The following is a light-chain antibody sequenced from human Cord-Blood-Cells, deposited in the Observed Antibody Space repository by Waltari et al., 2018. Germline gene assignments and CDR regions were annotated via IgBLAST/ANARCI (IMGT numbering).Light chain of an antibody. J-gene: IGKJ4*01. V-gene: IGKV1-39*01. Sequence: DIQMTQSPSSLSASVGDRVTITCRASQSISSYLNWYQPKPGKAPKLLIHAASSLQSGVPSRFSGSGSGTDFTLTISSLQPEDFATYYCQQSYSTLALTFGGGTKVEIK. CDR2: AAS. CDR1: QSISSY. CDR3: QQSYSTLALT.